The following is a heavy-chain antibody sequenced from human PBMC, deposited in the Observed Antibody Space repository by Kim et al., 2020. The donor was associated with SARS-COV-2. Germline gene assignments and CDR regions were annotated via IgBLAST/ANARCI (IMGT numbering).Heavy chain of an antibody. CDR3: VKGLRYFDY. V-gene: IGHV3-23*01. D-gene: IGHD3-10*01. Sequence: GRPDYTESVEVRFTISGDDSKNYLYLQMNGLRSDDTAVYYCVKGLRYFDYWGQGSLVTVSS. J-gene: IGHJ4*02. CDR2: GRP.